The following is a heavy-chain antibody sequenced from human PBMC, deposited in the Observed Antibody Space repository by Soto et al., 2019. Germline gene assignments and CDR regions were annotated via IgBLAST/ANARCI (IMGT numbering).Heavy chain of an antibody. CDR1: RYTFTNFY. V-gene: IGHV1-46*01. D-gene: IGHD1-26*01. CDR3: ARSQVGRPLDV. Sequence: ASAKVSWKASRYTFTNFYIHWLRQAPGQGLEWMGIINPSGGSTTYPQKFQGRVTMTRDTSTSTVHMELITLRSEDTAVYYCARSQVGRPLDVWGPGTTVTVSS. J-gene: IGHJ6*02. CDR2: INPSGGST.